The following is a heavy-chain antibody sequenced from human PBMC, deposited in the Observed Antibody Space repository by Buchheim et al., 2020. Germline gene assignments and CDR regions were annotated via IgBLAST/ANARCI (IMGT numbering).Heavy chain of an antibody. J-gene: IGHJ4*02. D-gene: IGHD4-17*01. CDR3: AKPLYGDYDFDY. V-gene: IGHV3-21*02. Sequence: EVRLVESGGGLAKPGGSLRVSCSASGFNFSSYAIHWVRQAPGKGLEWVSSISHSSNYIYYADSVKGRFTISRDNAKNSLYLQMNSLRAEDTAVYYCAKPLYGDYDFDYWGQGTL. CDR1: GFNFSSYA. CDR2: ISHSSNYI.